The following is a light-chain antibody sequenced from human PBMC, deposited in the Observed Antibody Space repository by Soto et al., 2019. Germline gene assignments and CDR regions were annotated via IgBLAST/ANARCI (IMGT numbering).Light chain of an antibody. Sequence: DIQLTQSPSFLSASVGDRVSITCRASQSISSYLNWYQQRPGKAPKLLIYDVSSLQSGVPSRFSGSGSGTEFTLTISSLQPDDFATYYCQHYKMYSPWTFGQGTKV. CDR1: QSISSY. CDR3: QHYKMYSPWT. CDR2: DVS. J-gene: IGKJ1*01. V-gene: IGKV1-5*01.